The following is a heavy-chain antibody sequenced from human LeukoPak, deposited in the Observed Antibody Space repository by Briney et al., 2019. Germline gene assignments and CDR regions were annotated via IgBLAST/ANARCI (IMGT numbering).Heavy chain of an antibody. CDR3: ARGGVVPAAMYYYGMDV. CDR1: GYTFTSYG. J-gene: IGHJ6*02. Sequence: ASVKVSCKASGYTFTSYGISWVRLAPGQGLEWMGWISAYNDNTNYAQKLQGRVTMTTDTSTSTAYMELRSLRSDDTAVYYCARGGVVPAAMYYYGMDVWGQGTTVTVSS. CDR2: ISAYNDNT. V-gene: IGHV1-18*01. D-gene: IGHD2-2*01.